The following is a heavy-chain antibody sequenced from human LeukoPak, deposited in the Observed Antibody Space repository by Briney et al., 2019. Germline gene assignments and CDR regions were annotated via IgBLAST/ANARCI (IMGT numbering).Heavy chain of an antibody. CDR2: IYHSGNT. Sequence: PSETLSLTCTVSGGSITSGVYYWGFIRQPPGKGLEWIGYIYHSGNTYSNPSLKSRVTISVDRSKNQFSLNLNSVTAADTAIYYCARYCSSTSCPFDLWXXGTLVTVSS. V-gene: IGHV4-30-2*01. D-gene: IGHD2-2*01. CDR1: GGSITSGVYY. CDR3: ARYCSSTSCPFDL. J-gene: IGHJ4*02.